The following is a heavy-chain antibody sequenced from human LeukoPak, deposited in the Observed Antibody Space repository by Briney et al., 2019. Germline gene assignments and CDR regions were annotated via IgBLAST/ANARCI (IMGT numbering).Heavy chain of an antibody. D-gene: IGHD3-9*01. CDR3: VTDTTGYLTFDY. J-gene: IGHJ4*02. Sequence: GASLKISCKGSGFTSPTYWIGWVRQMPGEGLQWIGIIYLGDSDTRYSRSFRGQVTISGDKSISTAYLQWRSLQASDTAIYYCVTDTTGYLTFDYWGQGTLVAVSS. V-gene: IGHV5-51*06. CDR1: GFTSPTYW. CDR2: IYLGDSDT.